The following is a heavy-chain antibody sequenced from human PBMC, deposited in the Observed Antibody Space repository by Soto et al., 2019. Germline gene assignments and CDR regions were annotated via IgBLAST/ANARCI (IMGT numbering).Heavy chain of an antibody. CDR2: IYHSGST. D-gene: IGHD1-7*01. CDR1: GGSISSSNW. CDR3: AREDWNYRRFDY. J-gene: IGHJ4*02. Sequence: PSETLSLSCAVSGGSISSSNWWSWVRQPPGKGLEWIGEIYHSGSTNYNPSLKSRVTISVDKSKNQFSLKLSSVTAADTAVYYCAREDWNYRRFDYWGQGTLGTV. V-gene: IGHV4-4*02.